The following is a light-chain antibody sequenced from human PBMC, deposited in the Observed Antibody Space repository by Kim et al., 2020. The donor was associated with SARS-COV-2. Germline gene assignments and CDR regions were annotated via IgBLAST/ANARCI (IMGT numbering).Light chain of an antibody. CDR1: QSVSSSF. J-gene: IGKJ4*01. CDR2: GAS. V-gene: IGKV3-20*01. CDR3: QQYGRSPPT. Sequence: ENVLTQSPGTLSLSPGERATLSCRASQSVSSSFLAWYQQKPGQAPRLLIYGASSRATGIPDRFSGSGSGTDFTLTISRLEPEDFAVYFCQQYGRSPPTFGGGTKVEI.